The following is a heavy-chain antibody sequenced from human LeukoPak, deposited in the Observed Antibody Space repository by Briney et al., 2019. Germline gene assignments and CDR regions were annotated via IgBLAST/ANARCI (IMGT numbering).Heavy chain of an antibody. CDR2: INPSGGST. V-gene: IGHV1-46*01. D-gene: IGHD6-13*01. CDR3: ARAGRIAAADYYFDY. Sequence: ASVKVSCKASGYTFTSYGISWVRQAPGQGLEWMGIINPSGGSTSYAQKSQGRVTMTRDTSTSTVYMELSSLRSEDTAVYYCARAGRIAAADYYFDYWGQGTLVTVSS. J-gene: IGHJ4*02. CDR1: GYTFTSYG.